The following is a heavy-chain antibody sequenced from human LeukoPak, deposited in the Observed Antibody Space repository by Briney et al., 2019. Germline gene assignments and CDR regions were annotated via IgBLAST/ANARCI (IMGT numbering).Heavy chain of an antibody. D-gene: IGHD3-3*01. J-gene: IGHJ4*02. CDR2: IYYSGST. CDR1: GGSISSSNYY. V-gene: IGHV4-39*07. CDR3: ACYDFWSGYYDY. Sequence: PSETVSLTCTVSGGSISSSNYYWGWIRQPPGKGLEWIGNIYYSGSTYYNPSLKSRVTISVDTSKNQFSLKLSSVTAADTAVYYCACYDFWSGYYDYWGQGTQVTVSS.